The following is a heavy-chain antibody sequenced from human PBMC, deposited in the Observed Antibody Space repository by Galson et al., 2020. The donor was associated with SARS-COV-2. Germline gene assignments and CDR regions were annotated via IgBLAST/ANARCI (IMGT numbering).Heavy chain of an antibody. J-gene: IGHJ6*02. CDR3: ATDPAVAGNYCCYGMDV. D-gene: IGHD6-19*01. CDR2: INSDGSST. Sequence: TGGPLRLPCAASGFTFSSYWMHWVRQAPGKGLVWVSRINSDGSSTSYADSVKGRFTISRDNAKNTLYLQMNSLRAEDTAVYYCATDPAVAGNYCCYGMDVWGQGTTVTVSS. CDR1: GFTFSSYW. V-gene: IGHV3-74*01.